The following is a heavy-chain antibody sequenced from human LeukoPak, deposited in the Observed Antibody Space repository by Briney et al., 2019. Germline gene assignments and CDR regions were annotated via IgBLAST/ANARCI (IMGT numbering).Heavy chain of an antibody. CDR3: ARDAFEDFSY. Sequence: GGSLRLSCTASGLTLCKYCMDWVRQAPGKRLQRPANIKKDVSDSNYVDCVKGRFTITTDTTKSSLYLQTNGLRVEHTAVYYCARDAFEDFSYWGQRALVTVSS. J-gene: IGHJ1*01. D-gene: IGHD2/OR15-2a*01. CDR1: GLTLCKYC. V-gene: IGHV3-7*01. CDR2: IKKDVSDS.